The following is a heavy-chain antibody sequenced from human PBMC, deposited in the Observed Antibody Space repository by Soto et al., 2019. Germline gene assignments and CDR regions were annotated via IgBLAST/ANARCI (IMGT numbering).Heavy chain of an antibody. J-gene: IGHJ5*02. D-gene: IGHD6-19*01. CDR1: GGSFSGYY. CDR3: ARGRTAVAGTVIRRLNWFDP. V-gene: IGHV4-34*01. Sequence: SETLSLTCTVSGGSFSGYYWSWIRQPPGKGLEWIGEINHSGSTNYNPSLKSRVTISVDTSKNQFSLKLSSVTAADTAVYYCARGRTAVAGTVIRRLNWFDPWGQGTLVTVSS. CDR2: INHSGST.